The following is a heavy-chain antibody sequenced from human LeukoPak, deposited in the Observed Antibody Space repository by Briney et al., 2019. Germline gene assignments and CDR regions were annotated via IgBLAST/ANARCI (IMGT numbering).Heavy chain of an antibody. CDR2: IRYDGSNK. CDR3: ATDGPNYNIDH. CDR1: GFTFSTYG. D-gene: IGHD3-9*01. J-gene: IGHJ4*02. Sequence: GGSLRLSCGASGFTFSTYGMHWVRQAPGKGLEWVAMIRYDGSNKYYADFVKGRFTISRDNSKNTMYLQMDSLRAEDTAVYYCATDGPNYNIDHWGQGILVTVSS. V-gene: IGHV3-30*02.